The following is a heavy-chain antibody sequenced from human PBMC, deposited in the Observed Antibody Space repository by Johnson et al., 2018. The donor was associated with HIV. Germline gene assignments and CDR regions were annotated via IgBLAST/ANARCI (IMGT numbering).Heavy chain of an antibody. CDR2: ISSSGSTI. CDR1: GFTFSSYA. V-gene: IGHV3-48*04. Sequence: VQLVESGGGLVQPGGSLRLSCAASGFTFSSYAITWIRQAPGKGLEWISYISSSGSTIYYADSVKGRFTSSRDNSKNSLYLQMSSLRVEDTAVYYCARGSGVGAFDIWGQGTMVTVSS. CDR3: ARGSGVGAFDI. D-gene: IGHD7-27*01. J-gene: IGHJ3*02.